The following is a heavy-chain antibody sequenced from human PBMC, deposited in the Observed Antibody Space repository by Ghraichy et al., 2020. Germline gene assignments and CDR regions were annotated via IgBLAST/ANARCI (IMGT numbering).Heavy chain of an antibody. D-gene: IGHD6-19*01. CDR1: GFTFSRYA. V-gene: IGHV3-23*01. CDR2: ISGGSSST. Sequence: GGSLRLSCAASGFTFSRYAMSWVRQAPGKGLEWVSSISGGSSSTYYADSVKGRFTISRDNSKNTVYLQMNSLRAGDTAIYYCAKAYSSGWYSRAPDAFDIWGQGTMVTVSS. J-gene: IGHJ3*02. CDR3: AKAYSSGWYSRAPDAFDI.